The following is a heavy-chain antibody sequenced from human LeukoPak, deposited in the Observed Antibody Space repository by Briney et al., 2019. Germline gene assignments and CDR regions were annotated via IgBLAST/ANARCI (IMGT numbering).Heavy chain of an antibody. CDR3: ARDRGQEWFDP. D-gene: IGHD3-10*01. CDR2: IYTSGST. CDR1: GGSISSYY. J-gene: IGHJ5*02. Sequence: SETLSLTCTVSGGSISSYYWNWIRQPAGKGREWIGRIYTSGSTNYSPSLKSRVTMSVDTSKKQFSLKLSSVTAADTAVYYCARDRGQEWFDPWGQGTLVTVSS. V-gene: IGHV4-4*07.